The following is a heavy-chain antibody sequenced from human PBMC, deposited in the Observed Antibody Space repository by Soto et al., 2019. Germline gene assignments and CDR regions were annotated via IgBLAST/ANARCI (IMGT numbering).Heavy chain of an antibody. Sequence: GGSLRLSCAASGFTLSSYSMNWVRQAPGKGLEWVSSISSSSSYIYYADSVKGRFTISRDNAKNSLYLQMNSLRAEDTAVYYCARAFILYGSGSGPFDYWGQGTLVTVSS. CDR2: ISSSSSYI. J-gene: IGHJ4*02. CDR3: ARAFILYGSGSGPFDY. CDR1: GFTLSSYS. V-gene: IGHV3-21*01. D-gene: IGHD3-10*01.